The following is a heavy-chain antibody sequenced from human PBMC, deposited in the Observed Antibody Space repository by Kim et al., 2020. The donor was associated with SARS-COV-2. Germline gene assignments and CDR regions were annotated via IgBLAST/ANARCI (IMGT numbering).Heavy chain of an antibody. J-gene: IGHJ4*02. CDR1: GGTFSSYA. CDR2: IIPIFGTA. Sequence: SAKVSCKASGGTFSSYAISWVRQAPGQGLEWMGGIIPIFGTANYAQKFQGRVTITADESTSTAYMELSSLRSEDTAVYYCARDWGSDYDYVWGSYRYGAWVDWGQGTLVTVSS. CDR3: ARDWGSDYDYVWGSYRYGAWVD. V-gene: IGHV1-69*13. D-gene: IGHD3-16*02.